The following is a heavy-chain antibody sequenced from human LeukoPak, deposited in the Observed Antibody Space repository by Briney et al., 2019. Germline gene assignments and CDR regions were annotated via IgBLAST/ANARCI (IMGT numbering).Heavy chain of an antibody. J-gene: IGHJ3*02. CDR3: ARSLEVVAAPGAFDI. D-gene: IGHD2-15*01. CDR2: INHSGST. V-gene: IGHV4-34*01. CDR1: GGSFSGYY. Sequence: ASETLSLTCAVYGGSFSGYYWSWIRQSPGKGLEWIGEINHSGSTNYNPSLKSRVTISVDTSKNQFSLKLSSVTAADPAVYNCARSLEVVAAPGAFDIWGQGTMVTVSS.